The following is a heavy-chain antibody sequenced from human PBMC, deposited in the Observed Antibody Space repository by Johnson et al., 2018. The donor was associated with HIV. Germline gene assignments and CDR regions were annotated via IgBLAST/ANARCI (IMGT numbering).Heavy chain of an antibody. CDR1: GFTFDDYG. Sequence: VQLVESGGGVVRPGGSLRLSCAASGFTFDDYGMSWVRQAPGKGLEWVSGINWNGGSTGYADSVKGRFTISRNNAKNSLYLQMNSLRAEDTAVYYCAAIFIMGADLGDDAFHIWGQGTMVNVSS. CDR3: AAIFIMGADLGDDAFHI. D-gene: IGHD1-26*01. CDR2: INWNGGST. V-gene: IGHV3-20*04. J-gene: IGHJ3*02.